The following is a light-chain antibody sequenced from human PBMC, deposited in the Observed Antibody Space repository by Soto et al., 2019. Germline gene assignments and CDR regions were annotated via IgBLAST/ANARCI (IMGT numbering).Light chain of an antibody. Sequence: EIVMTQSPGTLSVSPGERVNLSCRASQHASQTLAWYQQKPGQSPRLLIYGASTRATGTPASFSGSGSGREFTLTISSLQSEDSAVYYCQQYSNWPLTFGQGTRLEIK. J-gene: IGKJ5*01. V-gene: IGKV3-15*01. CDR2: GAS. CDR1: QHASQT. CDR3: QQYSNWPLT.